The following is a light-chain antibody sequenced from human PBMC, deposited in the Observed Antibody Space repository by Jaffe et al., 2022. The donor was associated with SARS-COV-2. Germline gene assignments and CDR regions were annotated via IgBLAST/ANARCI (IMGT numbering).Light chain of an antibody. CDR1: RSNIGYNY. J-gene: IGLJ1*01. Sequence: QSVLTQPPSASGTPGQRVTISCSGSRSNIGYNYVYWYQQFPGTAPKLLIYRNNQRPSGVPDRFSGSKSGTSASLAISGLRSDDEADYYCAAWDDSLSAVYVFGTGTKVTVL. V-gene: IGLV1-47*01. CDR3: AAWDDSLSAVYV. CDR2: RNN.